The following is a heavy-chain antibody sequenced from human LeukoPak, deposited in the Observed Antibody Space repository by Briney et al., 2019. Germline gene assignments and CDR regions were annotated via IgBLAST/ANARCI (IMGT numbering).Heavy chain of an antibody. V-gene: IGHV3-49*04. J-gene: IGHJ4*02. CDR1: GFTFSGYA. D-gene: IGHD6-19*01. CDR2: IRSKAYGGTT. CDR3: TSSGWTDY. Sequence: PGGSLRLSCAASGFTFSGYAMSWVRQAPGKGLEWVGFIRSKAYGGTTEYAASVKGRFTISRDDSKSIAYLQMNSLKTEDTAVYYCTSSGWTDYWGQGTLVTVSS.